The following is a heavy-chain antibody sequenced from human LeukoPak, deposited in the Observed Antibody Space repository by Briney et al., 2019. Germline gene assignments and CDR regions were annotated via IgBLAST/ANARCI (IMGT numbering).Heavy chain of an antibody. Sequence: ASVKVSCKASGYTFTGYYMHWVRQAPGQGLEWMGWINPNSGGTNYAQKFQGRVTISVDTSKNQFSLKLSSVTAADTAVYYCARHPLLWFGGKYDYWGQGTLVTVSS. D-gene: IGHD3-10*01. CDR3: ARHPLLWFGGKYDY. CDR2: INPNSGGT. CDR1: GYTFTGYY. V-gene: IGHV1-2*02. J-gene: IGHJ4*02.